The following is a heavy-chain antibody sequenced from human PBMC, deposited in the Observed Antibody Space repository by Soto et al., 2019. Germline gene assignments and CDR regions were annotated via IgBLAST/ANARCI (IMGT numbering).Heavy chain of an antibody. D-gene: IGHD3-22*01. CDR1: GGTFSSYA. J-gene: IGHJ6*02. CDR2: IIPIFGTA. CDR3: ASNRYDSSGYYLGYYGMDV. Sequence: ASVKVSCKASGGTFSSYAISWVRQAPGQGLEWMGGIIPIFGTANYAQKFQGRVTITADESTSTAYMELSSLRSEDTAVYYCASNRYDSSGYYLGYYGMDVWGPGTTVTVSS. V-gene: IGHV1-69*13.